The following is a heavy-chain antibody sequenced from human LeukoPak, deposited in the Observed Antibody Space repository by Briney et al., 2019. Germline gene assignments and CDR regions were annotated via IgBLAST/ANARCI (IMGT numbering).Heavy chain of an antibody. J-gene: IGHJ4*02. CDR1: GFTFSSYG. CDR3: ARGGSYYVSDLDY. V-gene: IGHV3-30*03. CDR2: ISYDENNK. Sequence: PGRSLRLSCAASGFTFSSYGMYWVRQAPGKGLEWVAVISYDENNKYYADSVEGRFTISRDNSKNTLYLQMNSLRAEDTAVYYCARGGSYYVSDLDYWGQGTLATVPS. D-gene: IGHD1-26*01.